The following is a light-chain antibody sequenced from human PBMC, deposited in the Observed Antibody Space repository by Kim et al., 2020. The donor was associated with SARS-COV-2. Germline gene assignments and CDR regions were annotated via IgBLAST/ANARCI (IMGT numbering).Light chain of an antibody. CDR2: GAS. CDR1: QSVSSN. Sequence: EVVMTQSPATLSVSPGERATLSCRASQSVSSNLAWYQQKPGQAPRLPMYGASTRATGIPARFSASGSGTEFTLTISSLQSEDFAVYFCQQYNDWLPITFGGGTKVDIK. CDR3: QQYNDWLPIT. V-gene: IGKV3-15*01. J-gene: IGKJ4*01.